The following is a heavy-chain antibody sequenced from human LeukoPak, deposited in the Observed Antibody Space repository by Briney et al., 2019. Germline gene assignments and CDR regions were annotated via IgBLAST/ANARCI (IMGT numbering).Heavy chain of an antibody. CDR3: ARDRSYYGSGSYHY. D-gene: IGHD3-10*01. CDR1: GFTFSSYS. V-gene: IGHV3-48*01. CDR2: ISSSSSTI. Sequence: GGSLRLSCAASGFTFSSYSMNWVRQAPGKGLEWVSSISSSSSTIYYADSVKGRFTISRDNAKNSLYLQMNSLRAEDTAVYYCARDRSYYGSGSYHYWGQGTLVTVSS. J-gene: IGHJ4*02.